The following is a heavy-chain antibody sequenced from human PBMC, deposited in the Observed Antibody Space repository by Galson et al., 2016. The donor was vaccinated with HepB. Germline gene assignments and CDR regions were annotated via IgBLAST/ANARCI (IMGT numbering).Heavy chain of an antibody. CDR1: GDSVSSNSAA. V-gene: IGHV6-1*01. CDR2: TYYRSKWYN. D-gene: IGHD3-10*01. Sequence: CAISGDSVSSNSAAWNWIRQSPSRGLEWLGRTYYRSKWYNDYAVYVKSRISIKPDTSKNQFSRHLNSVTPEDTAVYYCARVHLRGDSYRDAFDIWGQGTMVTVSP. J-gene: IGHJ3*02. CDR3: ARVHLRGDSYRDAFDI.